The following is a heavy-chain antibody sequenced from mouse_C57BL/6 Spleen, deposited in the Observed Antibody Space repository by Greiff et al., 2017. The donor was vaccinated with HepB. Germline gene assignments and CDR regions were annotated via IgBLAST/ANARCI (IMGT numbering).Heavy chain of an antibody. V-gene: IGHV5-4*01. Sequence: EVQLVESGGGLVKPGGSLKLSCAASGFTFSSYAMSWVRQTPEKRLEWVATISDGGSYTYYPDNVKGRFTISRDNAKNNLYLQMSHLKSEDTAMYYCARVNGSSYFDYWGQGTTLTVSS. CDR1: GFTFSSYA. D-gene: IGHD1-1*01. J-gene: IGHJ2*01. CDR2: ISDGGSYT. CDR3: ARVNGSSYFDY.